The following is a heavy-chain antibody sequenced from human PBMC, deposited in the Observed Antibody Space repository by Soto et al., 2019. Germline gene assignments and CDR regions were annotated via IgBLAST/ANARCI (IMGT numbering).Heavy chain of an antibody. Sequence: QVQLQESGPGLVKPSQTLSLTCTVSGGSISSGGYYWSWIRQHPGKGLEWIGYIYYNGKTYYSPSIKSRLTISVDTSKNQFSLKLTSVTAADTAVYYCARDEGYYYDYWGQGTLVTVS. CDR1: GGSISSGGYY. D-gene: IGHD2-15*01. CDR3: ARDEGYYYDY. V-gene: IGHV4-31*03. CDR2: IYYNGKT. J-gene: IGHJ4*02.